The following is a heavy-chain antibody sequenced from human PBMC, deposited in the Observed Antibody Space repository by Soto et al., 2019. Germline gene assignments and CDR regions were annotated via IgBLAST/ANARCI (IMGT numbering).Heavy chain of an antibody. CDR3: AREGQGSGYYHTYAFDI. V-gene: IGHV4-59*01. CDR1: GGSISSYY. J-gene: IGHJ3*02. D-gene: IGHD3-22*01. Sequence: QVQLQESGPGLVKPSETLSLTCTVSGGSISSYYWSWIRQPQAKGLEWIGYIYYSGSTNYNPSIKSRVTISVDTSKNKFSLKLSSVTGADTAVYYCAREGQGSGYYHTYAFDIWGQGPIVTVSS. CDR2: IYYSGST.